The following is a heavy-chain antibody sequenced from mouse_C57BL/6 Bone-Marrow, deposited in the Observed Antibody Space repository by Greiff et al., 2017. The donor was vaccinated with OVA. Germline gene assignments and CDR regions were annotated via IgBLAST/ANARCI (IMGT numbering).Heavy chain of an antibody. D-gene: IGHD1-1*01. J-gene: IGHJ2*01. CDR1: GYTFTSYG. CDR2: IYPRSGNT. CDR3: ARGEFYYYGSSEYYFDY. V-gene: IGHV1-81*01. Sequence: VQLQQSGAELARPGASVKLSCKASGYTFTSYGISWVKQRTGQGLEWIGEIYPRSGNTYYNEKFKGKATLTADKSSSTAYMELRSLTSEDSAVYFCARGEFYYYGSSEYYFDYWGQGTTLTVSS.